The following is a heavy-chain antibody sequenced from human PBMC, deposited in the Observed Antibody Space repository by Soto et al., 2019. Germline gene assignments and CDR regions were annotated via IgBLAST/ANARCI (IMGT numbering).Heavy chain of an antibody. D-gene: IGHD3-10*01. J-gene: IGHJ6*02. CDR2: IIPIFGTA. V-gene: IGHV1-69*13. Sequence: SVKVSCKASGGTFSSYAISWVRQAPGQGLEWMGGIIPIFGTANYAQKFQGRVTITADESTSTAYMELSSLRSEDTAVCYCASGGGPPGDYYYYGMDVWGQGTTVTVSS. CDR1: GGTFSSYA. CDR3: ASGGGPPGDYYYYGMDV.